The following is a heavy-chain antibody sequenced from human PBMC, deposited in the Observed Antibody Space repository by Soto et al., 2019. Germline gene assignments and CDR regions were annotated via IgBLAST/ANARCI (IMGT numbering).Heavy chain of an antibody. V-gene: IGHV4-39*01. J-gene: IGHJ6*02. D-gene: IGHD6-13*01. CDR3: AGIAAAGFYYYYGMDV. Sequence: TLSLTCTVSGGSISSSSYYWGWIRQPPGKGLEWIGSIYYSGSTYYNPSLKSRVTISVDTSKNQFSLKLSSVTAADTAVYYCAGIAAAGFYYYYGMDVWGQGTTVTVSS. CDR2: IYYSGST. CDR1: GGSISSSSYY.